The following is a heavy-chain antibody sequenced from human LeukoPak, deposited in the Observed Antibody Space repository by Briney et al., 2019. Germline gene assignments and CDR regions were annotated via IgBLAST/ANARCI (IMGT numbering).Heavy chain of an antibody. J-gene: IGHJ3*02. Sequence: PSETLSLTCTVSGGSISSHYWNWIRQPPGKGLEWIGYIYYSGSTNYNPSLKSRVTISVDTSKNQFSPKLSSVTAADTAVYYCARETTVVTPGRSDVFDIWGQGTMVTVSS. D-gene: IGHD4-23*01. CDR3: ARETTVVTPGRSDVFDI. CDR1: GGSISSHY. V-gene: IGHV4-59*11. CDR2: IYYSGST.